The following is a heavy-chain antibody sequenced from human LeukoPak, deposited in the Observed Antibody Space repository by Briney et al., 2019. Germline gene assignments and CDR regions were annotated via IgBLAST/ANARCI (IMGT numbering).Heavy chain of an antibody. Sequence: PGGSLRLSCAASGFTFSSYAVSWVRQAPGKGLEWVSAISGSGGSTYYADSVKGRFTISRDNSKNTLYLQMNSLRAEDTAVYYCAKDLGSVGATNYWGQGTLVTVSS. D-gene: IGHD1-26*01. CDR3: AKDLGSVGATNY. CDR1: GFTFSSYA. CDR2: ISGSGGST. J-gene: IGHJ4*02. V-gene: IGHV3-23*01.